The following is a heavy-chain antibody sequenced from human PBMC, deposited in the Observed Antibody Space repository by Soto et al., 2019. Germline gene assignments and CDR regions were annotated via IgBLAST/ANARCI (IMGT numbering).Heavy chain of an antibody. CDR3: ARGYYRGSNPSACDY. CDR2: ITPTLNIA. CDR1: GGTFSSYT. V-gene: IGHV1-69*01. Sequence: QLQLVQSGAEVREPGSSVKVSCKASGGTFSSYTVIWVRQAPGQGLEWMGGITPTLNIAKYAEKFQGRVTITADESTSTVNMHRSSLRSEDTAVYFCARGYYRGSNPSACDYWGQGTLVAVSS. D-gene: IGHD1-26*01. J-gene: IGHJ4*02.